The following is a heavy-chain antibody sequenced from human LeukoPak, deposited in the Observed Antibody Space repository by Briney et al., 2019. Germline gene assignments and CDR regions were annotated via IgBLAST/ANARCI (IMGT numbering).Heavy chain of an antibody. CDR3: VRDFRSADY. CDR1: GFTFSSSW. CDR2: ICPDGTVT. Sequence: GGSLRLSCAVSGFTFSSSWMHWVRQAPGKGPMWVSRICPDGTVTNYADSVKARFIISRDNARNTVYLQMNSLRVEDTAVYYCVRDFRSADYWGQGTLVTVSS. V-gene: IGHV3-74*01. J-gene: IGHJ4*02.